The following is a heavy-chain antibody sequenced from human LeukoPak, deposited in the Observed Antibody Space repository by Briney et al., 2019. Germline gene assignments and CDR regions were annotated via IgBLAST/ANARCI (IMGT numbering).Heavy chain of an antibody. CDR1: GGSMTSGGYY. D-gene: IGHD6-19*01. J-gene: IGHJ4*02. CDR2: IYTSGST. V-gene: IGHV4-61*02. Sequence: SETLSLTCTVSGGSMTSGGYYWSWIRQPAGKGLEWIGRIYTSGSTNYNPSLKSRVTMSVDTSKNQFSLKLSSVTAADTAVYYCARFMAVAGGGGFDYWGQGTLVTVSS. CDR3: ARFMAVAGGGGFDY.